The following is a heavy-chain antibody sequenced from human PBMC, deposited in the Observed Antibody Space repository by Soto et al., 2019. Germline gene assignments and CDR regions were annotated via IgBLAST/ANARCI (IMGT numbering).Heavy chain of an antibody. D-gene: IGHD1-1*01. CDR2: ISAHNGNT. CDR1: GYTFTSYG. J-gene: IGHJ4*02. Sequence: QVHLVQSGAEVKKPGASVKVSCKASGYTFTSYGITWVRQAPGQGLEWMGWISAHNGNTDSAQKLQGRVIVTRDTSKSAASMELRSLRSYDTAVYYCARGRYGDYWGQGALVTVSS. CDR3: ARGRYGDY. V-gene: IGHV1-18*01.